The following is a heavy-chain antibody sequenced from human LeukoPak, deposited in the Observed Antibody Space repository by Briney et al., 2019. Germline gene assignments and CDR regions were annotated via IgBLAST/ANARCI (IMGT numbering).Heavy chain of an antibody. CDR2: INEHGSET. CDR1: EFTFNNYW. D-gene: IGHD1-26*01. V-gene: IGHV3-7*01. CDR3: AKDGGTHFDH. Sequence: PGGSLRLSCAASEFTFNNYWMSWVRQAPGKGLEWVANINEHGSETFYVDSVKGRFTISRDNAKSSLFLQMNTLRADDTAVYYCAKDGGTHFDHWGQGTLVTVSS. J-gene: IGHJ4*02.